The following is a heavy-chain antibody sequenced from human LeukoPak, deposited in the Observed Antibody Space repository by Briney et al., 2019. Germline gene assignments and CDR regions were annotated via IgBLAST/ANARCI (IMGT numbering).Heavy chain of an antibody. CDR3: ARDSAPYGSGRAWFDP. V-gene: IGHV3-20*04. Sequence: GGSLRLSCTASGFTLDDYALHWVRQAPGKGLEWVSGISGSGGGTHYADSVMGRFTMSRDNAKNSLYLQMNSLRAEDTAVCYCARDSAPYGSGRAWFDPWGQGTLVTVSS. CDR2: ISGSGGGT. J-gene: IGHJ5*02. D-gene: IGHD3-10*01. CDR1: GFTLDDYA.